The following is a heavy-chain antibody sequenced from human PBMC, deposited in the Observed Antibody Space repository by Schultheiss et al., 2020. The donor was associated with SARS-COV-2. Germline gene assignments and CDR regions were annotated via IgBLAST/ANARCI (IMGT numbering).Heavy chain of an antibody. J-gene: IGHJ4*02. D-gene: IGHD2-15*01. CDR1: GFTFSNAW. Sequence: GGSLRLSCAASGFTFSNAWMNWVRQAPGKGLEWVGRIKSKTDGGTTDYAAPVKGRFTISRDDSKNTLYLQMNSLKTEDTAVYYCTTDILIDIVVVVAATTFDYWGQGTLVTVSS. CDR3: TTDILIDIVVVVAATTFDY. V-gene: IGHV3-15*07. CDR2: IKSKTDGGTT.